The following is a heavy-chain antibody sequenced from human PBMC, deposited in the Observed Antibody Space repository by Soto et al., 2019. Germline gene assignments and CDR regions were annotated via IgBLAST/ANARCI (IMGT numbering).Heavy chain of an antibody. J-gene: IGHJ4*02. CDR3: ARDLREVGASCDY. CDR2: IWYDGSNK. D-gene: IGHD1-26*01. V-gene: IGHV3-33*01. Sequence: QVQLVESGGGVVQPGRSLRLSCAASGFTFSSYGMHWVRQAPGKGLEWVAVIWYDGSNKYYADSVKGRFTISRDNSKNTLYLQMNSLRAADTAVYYCARDLREVGASCDYWGQGTLVTVSS. CDR1: GFTFSSYG.